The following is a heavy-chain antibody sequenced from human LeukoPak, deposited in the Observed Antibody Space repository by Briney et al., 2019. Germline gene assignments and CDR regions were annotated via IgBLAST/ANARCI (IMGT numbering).Heavy chain of an antibody. CDR2: INHSGST. CDR3: AREIGRGHFDY. D-gene: IGHD3-10*01. CDR1: GGSFSGYY. J-gene: IGHJ4*02. V-gene: IGHV4-34*01. Sequence: SETLSLTCAVYGGSFSGYYWSWIRQPPGKGLEWIGEINHSGSTNYNPSLKSRVTISVDTSKNQFSLKLSSVTAADTAVYYCAREIGRGHFDYWGQGTLVTVSS.